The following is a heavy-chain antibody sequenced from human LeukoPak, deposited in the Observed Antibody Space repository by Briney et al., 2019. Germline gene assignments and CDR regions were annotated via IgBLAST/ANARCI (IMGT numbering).Heavy chain of an antibody. J-gene: IGHJ4*02. CDR3: AKDYRSGHKLWFGELGGGFDY. D-gene: IGHD3-10*01. CDR2: ISGSGGST. V-gene: IGHV3-23*01. CDR1: GFTFSSYA. Sequence: GGSLRLSCAASGFTFSSYAMSWVRQAPGKGLEWVSAISGSGGSTYYADSVKGRFTISRDNSKNTLYLQMNSLRAEDTAVYYCAKDYRSGHKLWFGELGGGFDYWGQGTLVTVSS.